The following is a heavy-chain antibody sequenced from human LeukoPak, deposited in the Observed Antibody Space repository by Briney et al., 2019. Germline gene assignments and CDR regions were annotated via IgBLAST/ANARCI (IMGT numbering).Heavy chain of an antibody. CDR3: ARELPREVTLDY. V-gene: IGHV3-74*01. CDR2: INADGSRT. D-gene: IGHD2-21*02. CDR1: GCTFSTYE. J-gene: IGHJ4*02. Sequence: GGSLRLSCAASGCTFSTYEMHWVRQAPGKGLVWVSRINADGSRTGYADSVKGRFTFSRDNARNTLYLQMNSLRAEDTAVYYCARELPREVTLDYWGQGTLVTVSS.